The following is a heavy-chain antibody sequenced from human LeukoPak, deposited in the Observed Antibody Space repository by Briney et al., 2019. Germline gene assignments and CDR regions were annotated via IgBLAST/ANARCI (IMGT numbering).Heavy chain of an antibody. V-gene: IGHV3-48*01. CDR3: ARDGRSVFGVVTY. CDR2: ISSSSTI. D-gene: IGHD3-3*01. CDR1: GFTFSSYS. J-gene: IGHJ4*02. Sequence: GGSLRFSCAASGFTFSSYSMNWVRQAPGKGLEWVSYISSSSTIYYADSVKGRFTISRDNAKNSLYLQMNSLRAEDTAVYYCARDGRSVFGVVTYWGQGTLVTVSS.